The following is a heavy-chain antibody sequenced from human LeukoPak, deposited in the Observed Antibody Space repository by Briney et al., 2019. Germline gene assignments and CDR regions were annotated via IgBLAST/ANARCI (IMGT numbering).Heavy chain of an antibody. CDR3: AKPHYSGSGSYSREDY. Sequence: GSLRLSCVTSGFIFSSYGMHWVRRAPGKGLEWVAVIWYDGSNKYYADSVKGRFTISRDNSKNTLYLQMNSLRAEDTAVYYCAKPHYSGSGSYSREDYWGQGTLVTVSS. D-gene: IGHD3-10*01. J-gene: IGHJ4*02. CDR1: GFIFSSYG. CDR2: IWYDGSNK. V-gene: IGHV3-33*06.